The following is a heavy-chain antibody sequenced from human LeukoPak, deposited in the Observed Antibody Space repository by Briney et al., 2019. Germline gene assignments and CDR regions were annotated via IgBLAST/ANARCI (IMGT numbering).Heavy chain of an antibody. CDR3: ARVGGRYYDSSGYYYVGY. CDR2: IYYSGST. J-gene: IGHJ4*02. Sequence: PSQALSLTCTVSGGSISSGGYYWSWIRQHPGKGLEWMGYIYYSGSTYYNPSLKSRVTISVDTSKNQFSLKLSSVTAADTAVYYCARVGGRYYDSSGYYYVGYWGQGTLVTVSS. CDR1: GGSISSGGYY. V-gene: IGHV4-31*03. D-gene: IGHD3-22*01.